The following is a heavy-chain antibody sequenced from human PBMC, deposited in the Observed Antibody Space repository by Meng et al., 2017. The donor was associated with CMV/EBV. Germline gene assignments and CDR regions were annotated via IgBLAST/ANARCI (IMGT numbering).Heavy chain of an antibody. J-gene: IGHJ4*02. CDR1: GFTFSSYA. CDR2: ISYDGSNK. D-gene: IGHD3-3*01. V-gene: IGHV3-30*04. Sequence: GESLKISCAASGFTFSSYAMHWVRQAPGKGLEWVAVISYDGSNKYYADSVKGRFTISRDNSKNTLYLQMNSLRAEDTAVYYCARGGPYYDFWSGLLTDYWGQGTLVTVSS. CDR3: ARGGPYYDFWSGLLTDY.